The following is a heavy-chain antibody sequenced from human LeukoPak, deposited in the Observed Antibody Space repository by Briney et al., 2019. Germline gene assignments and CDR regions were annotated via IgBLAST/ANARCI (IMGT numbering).Heavy chain of an antibody. J-gene: IGHJ4*02. Sequence: GGSLRLSCAASGFAFNTYTMNWVRQAPGKGLEWVSSISSTSTYIYYADSMKGRFTISRDNAKNSLYLQMNGLTAVDTAVYYCARVGTYDGGHSYGFSDYWGQGTLVTVSS. D-gene: IGHD5-18*01. V-gene: IGHV3-21*01. CDR3: ARVGTYDGGHSYGFSDY. CDR2: ISSTSTYI. CDR1: GFAFNTYT.